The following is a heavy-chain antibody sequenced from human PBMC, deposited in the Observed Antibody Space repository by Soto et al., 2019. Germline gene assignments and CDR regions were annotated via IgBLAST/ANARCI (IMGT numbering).Heavy chain of an antibody. CDR1: GGSISSGGYY. CDR2: IYYSGST. CDR3: ARDAFYYYGMDV. V-gene: IGHV4-31*03. J-gene: IGHJ6*02. Sequence: SETLSLTCTVSGGSISSGGYYWSWIRQHPGKGLEWIGYIYYSGSTYYNPSLKSRVTISVDTSKNQFSLKLSSVTAADTAVYYCARDAFYYYGMDVWGQGTTVTVSS.